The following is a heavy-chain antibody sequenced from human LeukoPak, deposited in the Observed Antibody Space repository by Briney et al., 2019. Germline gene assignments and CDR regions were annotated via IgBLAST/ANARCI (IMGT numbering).Heavy chain of an antibody. V-gene: IGHV3-21*04. CDR3: ARRYVDTAMVWPGRLLYFDY. D-gene: IGHD5-18*01. J-gene: IGHJ4*02. CDR2: ISSSSSYI. Sequence: GGSLRLSCAASGFTFSSYSMNWVRQAPGKGLEWVSSISSSSSYIYYADSVKGRFTISRDNAKNSLYLQMNSLRAEDTAVYYCARRYVDTAMVWPGRLLYFDYWGQGTLVTVSS. CDR1: GFTFSSYS.